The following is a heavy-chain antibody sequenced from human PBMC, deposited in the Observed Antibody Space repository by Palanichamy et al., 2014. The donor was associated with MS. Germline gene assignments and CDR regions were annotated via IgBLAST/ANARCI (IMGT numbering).Heavy chain of an antibody. CDR2: IYYSGST. Sequence: QVQLQESGPGLVKPSETLSLTCTVSGGSISSYYWSWIRQPPGKGLEWIGYIYYSGSTNYNPSLKSRVTISVDTSKNQFPLKLSSVTAADTAVYYCARGVGVGATSYWGQGTLVTVSS. CDR1: GGSISSYY. CDR3: ARGVGVGATSY. V-gene: IGHV4-59*01. D-gene: IGHD1-26*01. J-gene: IGHJ4*02.